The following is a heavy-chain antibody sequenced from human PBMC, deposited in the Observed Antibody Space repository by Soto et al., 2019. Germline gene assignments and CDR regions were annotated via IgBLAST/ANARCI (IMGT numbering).Heavy chain of an antibody. D-gene: IGHD3-10*01. CDR1: GVTFSSYS. CDR2: LSSGGTTI. CDR3: VYSYGDYWFYLGS. J-gene: IGHJ4*02. Sequence: VQLVESGGGLVQPGGSLRLSCAASGVTFSSYSMNWVRQAPGRGPEWLSFLSSGGTTIYYADSVEGRFTISRDIAENSLYLQMNSLRDDDTAVYYCVYSYGDYWFYLGSWGQGALVTVCS. V-gene: IGHV3-48*02.